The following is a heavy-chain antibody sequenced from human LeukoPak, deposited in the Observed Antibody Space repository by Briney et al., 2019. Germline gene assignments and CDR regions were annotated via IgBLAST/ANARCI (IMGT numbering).Heavy chain of an antibody. J-gene: IGHJ4*02. CDR1: GGSISSYY. CDR3: ARDYCNNPTCHTREFDY. V-gene: IGHV4-59*01. CDR2: SFFSGST. Sequence: NPSETLSLTCTVSGGSISSYYWSWVRQPPGKGLEWIGYSFFSGSTNYNPSLKSRVTISLDTSKNQFSLRLNSVTAADTAVYYCARDYCNNPTCHTREFDYWGQGTLVTVSS. D-gene: IGHD2/OR15-2a*01.